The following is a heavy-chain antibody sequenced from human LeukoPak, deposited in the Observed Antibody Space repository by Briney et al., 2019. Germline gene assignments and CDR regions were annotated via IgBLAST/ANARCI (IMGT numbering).Heavy chain of an antibody. CDR2: LTASGDST. V-gene: IGHV3-23*01. CDR1: GFAFRGYA. CDR3: AKVPYSDYGSGRPPFMDA. D-gene: IGHD3-10*01. Sequence: GGSLRLSCAASGFAFRGYAMSWVRQAPGKGLEWVSGLTASGDSTYYADTVKGRFTVSRDNSKSTLYLQMNSLRAEDTAVYYCAKVPYSDYGSGRPPFMDAWGQGTTVTVSS. J-gene: IGHJ6*02.